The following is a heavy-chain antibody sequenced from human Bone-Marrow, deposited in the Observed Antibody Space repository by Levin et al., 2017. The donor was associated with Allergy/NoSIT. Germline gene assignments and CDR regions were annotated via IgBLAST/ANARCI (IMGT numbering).Heavy chain of an antibody. V-gene: IGHV3-23*01. Sequence: PGESLKISCTASGFAFTGHAMSWVRQAPGKGLEWLSAISGNTRDTHYADSVKGRFIISRDNSKNTVYLQLNSLRAEDTAVYYCAKEGRLLPMDVWGQGTTVTVSS. CDR1: GFAFTGHA. CDR3: AKEGRLLPMDV. D-gene: IGHD2/OR15-2a*01. J-gene: IGHJ6*02. CDR2: ISGNTRDT.